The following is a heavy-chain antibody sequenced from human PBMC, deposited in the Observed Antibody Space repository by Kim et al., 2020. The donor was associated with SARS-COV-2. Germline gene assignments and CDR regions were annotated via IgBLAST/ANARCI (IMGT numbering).Heavy chain of an antibody. CDR1: GGSINNYY. CDR3: ARGGGYSSGKAKFDY. D-gene: IGHD6-19*01. Sequence: SENLSLTCTVSGGSINNYYWSWIRQPAGKGLEWIGRIYASGTTNYNPSLKSRVTMSVDTSKNQFSLNLSSVTAADTAVYYCARGGGYSSGKAKFDYWGQGTLVTASS. CDR2: IYASGTT. V-gene: IGHV4-4*07. J-gene: IGHJ4*02.